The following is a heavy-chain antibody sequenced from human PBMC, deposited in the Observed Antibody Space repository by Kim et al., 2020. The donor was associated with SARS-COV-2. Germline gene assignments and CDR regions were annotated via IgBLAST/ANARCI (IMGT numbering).Heavy chain of an antibody. CDR2: MNPNSGNT. D-gene: IGHD3-10*01. Sequence: ASVKVSCKASGYTFTSYDINWVRQATGQGLEWMGWMNPNSGNTGYAQKFQGRVTMTRNTSISTAYMELSGLRSEDTAVYYCARTYYYGSGGRGNWFDPWGQGTLVTVSS. CDR3: ARTYYYGSGGRGNWFDP. V-gene: IGHV1-8*01. CDR1: GYTFTSYD. J-gene: IGHJ5*02.